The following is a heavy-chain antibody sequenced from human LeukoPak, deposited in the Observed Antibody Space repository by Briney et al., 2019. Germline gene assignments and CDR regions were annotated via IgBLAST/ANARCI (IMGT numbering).Heavy chain of an antibody. Sequence: GGSLRLSCAASGFTFSNYWMSWVRQAPGKGLEWVANIKQDGSEKYYVDSVKGRFTISRDNAKNSLYMQMNSLRAEDTAVYYCARAGSSGGRSSGAYWGQGTLVTVSS. CDR3: ARAGSSGGRSSGAY. D-gene: IGHD2-15*01. CDR2: IKQDGSEK. CDR1: GFTFSNYW. V-gene: IGHV3-7*01. J-gene: IGHJ4*02.